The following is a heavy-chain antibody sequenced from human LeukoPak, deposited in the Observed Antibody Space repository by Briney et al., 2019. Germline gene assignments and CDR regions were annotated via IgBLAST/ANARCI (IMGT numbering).Heavy chain of an antibody. J-gene: IGHJ4*02. CDR1: GYSISSGYY. D-gene: IGHD6-6*01. Sequence: SETLSLTCTVSGYSISSGYYWGWIRQPPGKGLEWIGSIYHSGSTYYNPSLKSRVTISVDTSKNQFSLKLSSVTAADTAVYYCARGSYSSSSTFDYWGQGTLVTVSS. CDR3: ARGSYSSSSTFDY. V-gene: IGHV4-38-2*02. CDR2: IYHSGST.